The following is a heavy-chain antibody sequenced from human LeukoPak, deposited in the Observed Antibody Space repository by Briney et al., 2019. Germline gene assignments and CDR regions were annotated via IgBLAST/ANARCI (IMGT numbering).Heavy chain of an antibody. Sequence: AGGSLRLSCAASGFTFSSYSMNWVRQAPGKGLEWVSYISSSSSTIYYADSVKGRFTISRDNAKNSLYLQMNSLRAEDTAVYYCARDRWRAHDENYYYYMDVWGKGTTATVSS. CDR1: GFTFSSYS. D-gene: IGHD4-23*01. V-gene: IGHV3-48*01. CDR3: ARDRWRAHDENYYYYMDV. CDR2: ISSSSSTI. J-gene: IGHJ6*03.